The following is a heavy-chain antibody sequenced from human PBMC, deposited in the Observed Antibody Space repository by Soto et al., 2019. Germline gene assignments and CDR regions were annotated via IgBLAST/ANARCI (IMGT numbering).Heavy chain of an antibody. Sequence: GGSLRLSCAASGFTFSNFGIHWVRQAPGRGLEWVTFISYDGSDKYYEDSVKGRFTISRDNSKSTLYLEMNSLRAEDTAIYYCARDSYGMDVWGRGATVTVSS. V-gene: IGHV3-30*03. CDR2: ISYDGSDK. CDR3: ARDSYGMDV. CDR1: GFTFSNFG. J-gene: IGHJ6*02.